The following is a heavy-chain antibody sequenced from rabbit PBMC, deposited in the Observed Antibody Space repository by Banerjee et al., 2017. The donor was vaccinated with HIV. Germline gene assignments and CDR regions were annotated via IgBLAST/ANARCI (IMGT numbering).Heavy chain of an antibody. CDR3: ARAYYDYGMDL. Sequence: QEQLEESGGDLVKPEGSLTLTCKASGFSFSSSYWICWVRQAPGKGLEWIACILDGSGGRTDYASWARGRFTISKTSSTTVTLQMTSLTAADTATYFCARAYYDYGMDLWGPGTLVTVS. CDR1: GFSFSSSYW. D-gene: IGHD1-1*01. J-gene: IGHJ6*01. V-gene: IGHV1S45*01. CDR2: ILDGSGGRT.